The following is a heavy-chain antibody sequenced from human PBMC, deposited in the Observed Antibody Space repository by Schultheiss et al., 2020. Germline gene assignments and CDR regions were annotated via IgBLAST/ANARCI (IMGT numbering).Heavy chain of an antibody. CDR3: ARGYLTANWFDP. V-gene: IGHV3-30*04. Sequence: GESLKISCAASGFTFGSYSMTWVRQAPGKGLEWVAVISYDGSNKYYADSVKGRFTISRDNAKNSLNLQMNGLRADDTAVYYCARGYLTANWFDPWGQGTLVTVSS. D-gene: IGHD1-26*01. J-gene: IGHJ5*02. CDR1: GFTFGSYS. CDR2: ISYDGSNK.